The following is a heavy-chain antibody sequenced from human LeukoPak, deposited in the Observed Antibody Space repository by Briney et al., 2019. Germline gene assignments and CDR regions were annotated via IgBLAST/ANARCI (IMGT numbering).Heavy chain of an antibody. D-gene: IGHD4-23*01. V-gene: IGHV3-64D*06. CDR3: VKDRWVDY. CDR1: GFTFSRCG. CDR2: ISSDGGST. Sequence: GGSLRLSCVGSGFTFSRCGMHWVRQAPGKGLEYVSSISSDGGSTFYADSVKGRFTISRDNSKNTLSLQMSSLRAEDTAVYYCVKDRWVDYWGQGTLVTVSS. J-gene: IGHJ4*02.